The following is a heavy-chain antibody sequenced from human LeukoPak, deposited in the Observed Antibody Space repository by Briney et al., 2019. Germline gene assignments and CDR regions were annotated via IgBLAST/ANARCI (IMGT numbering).Heavy chain of an antibody. V-gene: IGHV3-53*01. CDR1: GFTVSSNY. CDR3: ARVSGWYDHDP. Sequence: GGSLRLSCAASGFTVSSNYMSWARQAPGKGLEWVSVIYSGGSTHYADSVKGRFTISRDNSKNTLYLQMNSLRAEDTAVYYCARVSGWYDHDPWGQGTLVTVSS. CDR2: IYSGGST. D-gene: IGHD6-19*01. J-gene: IGHJ5*02.